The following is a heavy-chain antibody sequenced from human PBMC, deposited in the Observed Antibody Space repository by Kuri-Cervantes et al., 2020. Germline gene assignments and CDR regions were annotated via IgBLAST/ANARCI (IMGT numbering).Heavy chain of an antibody. D-gene: IGHD6-6*01. CDR2: IYYSGST. CDR1: GGSISSSSYY. J-gene: IGHJ4*02. CDR3: ARLGRYSSSSVFDY. Sequence: SETLSLTCTVSGGSISSSSYYWGWIRQPPGKGLEWIGSIYYSGSTYYNPSLKSRVTISVDTSKNQFSLKLSSVTAADTAVYYCARLGRYSSSSVFDYWGQGTLVTVSS. V-gene: IGHV4-39*01.